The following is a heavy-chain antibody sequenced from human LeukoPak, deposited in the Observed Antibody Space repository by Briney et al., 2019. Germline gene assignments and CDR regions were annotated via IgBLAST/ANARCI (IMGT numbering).Heavy chain of an antibody. Sequence: ASVKVSCKASGYTFTSYYLHWVRQAPGQGLEWMGIIHPTVGDTTYAQKFQGRVTMTRDMSTGTVYMDLSSLRSEDAAVYYCARYGFSSVWQGGWHAFDIWGQGTTVTVSS. V-gene: IGHV1-46*01. D-gene: IGHD6-25*01. CDR2: IHPTVGDT. CDR1: GYTFTSYY. J-gene: IGHJ3*02. CDR3: ARYGFSSVWQGGWHAFDI.